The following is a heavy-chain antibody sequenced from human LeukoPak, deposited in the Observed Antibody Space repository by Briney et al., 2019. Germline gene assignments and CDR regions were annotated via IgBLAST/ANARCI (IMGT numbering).Heavy chain of an antibody. CDR1: GGSISSYY. V-gene: IGHV4-39*01. Sequence: PSETLSLTCTVSGGSISSYYWSWIRRPPGKGREWRGSIYYSGTTYYNPSLKSRVTISVDTSKNQLSLKLSSVTAADTAVYFCARRNVVVVLAPNFDYWGQGTLVTVSS. J-gene: IGHJ4*02. D-gene: IGHD2-15*01. CDR2: IYYSGTT. CDR3: ARRNVVVVLAPNFDY.